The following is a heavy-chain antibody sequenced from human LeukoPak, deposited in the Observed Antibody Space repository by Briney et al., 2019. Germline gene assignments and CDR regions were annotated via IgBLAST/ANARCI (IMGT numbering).Heavy chain of an antibody. V-gene: IGHV1-18*01. CDR2: MSAYNGNT. CDR1: GYSFTSYG. Sequence: GASVKVSCKASGYSFTSYGISWVRQAPGQGLEWMGWMSAYNGNTNYAQILQGRVTMTTDTSTSTAYMELRSLRYDDTAVYYCAREPPYYYGSGSPNYFDYWGQGTLVTVSS. CDR3: AREPPYYYGSGSPNYFDY. J-gene: IGHJ4*02. D-gene: IGHD3-10*01.